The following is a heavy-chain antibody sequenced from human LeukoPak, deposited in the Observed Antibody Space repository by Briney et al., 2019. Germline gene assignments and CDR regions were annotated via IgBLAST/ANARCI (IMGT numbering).Heavy chain of an antibody. CDR3: ARDIVVVPAYNAFDI. J-gene: IGHJ3*02. D-gene: IGHD2-2*01. CDR1: GYTFTGYY. V-gene: IGHV1-18*04. Sequence: GASVKVSCKASGYTFTGYYMHWVRQAPGQGLEWMGWISAYNGNTNYAQKLQGRVTMTTDTSTSTAYMELGSLRSDDTAVYYCARDIVVVPAYNAFDIWGQGTMVTVSS. CDR2: ISAYNGNT.